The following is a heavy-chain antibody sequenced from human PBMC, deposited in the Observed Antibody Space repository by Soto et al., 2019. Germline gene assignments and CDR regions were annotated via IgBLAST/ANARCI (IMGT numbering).Heavy chain of an antibody. V-gene: IGHV3-23*01. CDR1: GFTFSSYA. D-gene: IGHD3-22*01. Sequence: GSLSLSCAASGFTFSSYAMSWVRQAPGKGLEWVSAISGSGGSTYYADSVKGRFTISRDNSKNTLYLQMNSLRAEDTAVYYCAKDSSYDSSGYYEAGAFDIWGQGTMVTVSS. CDR2: ISGSGGST. CDR3: AKDSSYDSSGYYEAGAFDI. J-gene: IGHJ3*02.